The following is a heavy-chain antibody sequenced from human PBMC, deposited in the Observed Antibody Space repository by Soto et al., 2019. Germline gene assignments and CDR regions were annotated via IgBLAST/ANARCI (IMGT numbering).Heavy chain of an antibody. D-gene: IGHD5-12*01. V-gene: IGHV4-34*01. Sequence: DTLSHSCAVYGWSCSFHGSSWIRQTQGKGLEWIGEINHSGSTNYNPSLKSRVTISVDTSKNQFSLKLSSVTAADTAVYYCARVGYIVATITWYYYYGMDVWGQGTTVTVSS. CDR2: INHSGST. CDR3: ARVGYIVATITWYYYYGMDV. J-gene: IGHJ6*02. CDR1: GWSCSFHG.